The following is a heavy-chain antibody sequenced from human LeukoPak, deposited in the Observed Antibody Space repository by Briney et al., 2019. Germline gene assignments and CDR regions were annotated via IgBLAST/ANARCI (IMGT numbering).Heavy chain of an antibody. V-gene: IGHV4-61*02. CDR3: ARGGYYGSGNDFRFDP. CDR2: IYTSGST. Sequence: TLSLTCTVSGGSISSGSYYWSWIRQPAGKGLEWIGRIYTSGSTNYNPSLKSRVTISVDTSKSQFSLKLSSVTAADTAIYYCARGGYYGSGNDFRFDPWGQGTLVTVSS. CDR1: GGSISSGSYY. D-gene: IGHD3-10*01. J-gene: IGHJ5*02.